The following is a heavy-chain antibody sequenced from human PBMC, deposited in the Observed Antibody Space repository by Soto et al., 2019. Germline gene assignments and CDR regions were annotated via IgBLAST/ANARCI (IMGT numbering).Heavy chain of an antibody. Sequence: GGSLRLSCAASGFTFSSYDMHWVRQATGKGLEWVSAIGTAGDTYYPGSVKGRFTISRENAKNSLYLQMNSLRAEDTAVYYCARAKGFGDLSPVYYYYGMDVWGQGTTVTVSS. CDR2: IGTAGDT. D-gene: IGHD3-10*01. CDR3: ARAKGFGDLSPVYYYYGMDV. V-gene: IGHV3-13*01. J-gene: IGHJ6*02. CDR1: GFTFSSYD.